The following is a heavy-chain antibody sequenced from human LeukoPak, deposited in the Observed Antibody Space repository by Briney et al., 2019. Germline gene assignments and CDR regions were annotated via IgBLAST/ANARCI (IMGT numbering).Heavy chain of an antibody. J-gene: IGHJ4*02. Sequence: GGSLRLSCAASGFTFDDYAMHWVRQAPGKGPEWVSLISGDGGSTYYADSVKGRFTISRDNSKNSLYLQMNSLRTEDTALYYCARGGITSSTQFDYWGQGTLVTVSS. D-gene: IGHD2-2*01. V-gene: IGHV3-43*02. CDR3: ARGGITSSTQFDY. CDR2: ISGDGGST. CDR1: GFTFDDYA.